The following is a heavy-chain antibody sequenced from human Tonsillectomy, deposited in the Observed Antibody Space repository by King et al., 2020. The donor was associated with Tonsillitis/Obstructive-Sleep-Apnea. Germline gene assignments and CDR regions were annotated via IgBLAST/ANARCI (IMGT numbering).Heavy chain of an antibody. Sequence: VQLVESGGGLVQPGGSLRLSCAASGFTFSNYAMHWVRQAPGRGLEYVSAISSTGDSTYYADSVKGRFTISRDNYKNTLYLQMDSLRPEDMAVYYCARVPNAIIWSKYYFDYWGQGTLVTVSS. CDR1: GFTFSNYA. J-gene: IGHJ4*02. CDR3: ARVPNAIIWSKYYFDY. CDR2: ISSTGDST. V-gene: IGHV3-64*07. D-gene: IGHD2-2*02.